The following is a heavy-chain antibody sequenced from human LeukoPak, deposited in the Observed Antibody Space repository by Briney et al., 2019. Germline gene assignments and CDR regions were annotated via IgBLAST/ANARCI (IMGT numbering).Heavy chain of an antibody. CDR1: GYTFSDYY. Sequence: PGGCLRLSWAASGYTFSDYYMSWMRQAPGKGLEWVSYISSSGSTTYYADSVKGRFTISRDNSKNTMYLQMNSLRVGDTAVYYCAKASAVRGYYYYGMDVWGQGTTVTVSS. CDR2: ISSSGSTT. J-gene: IGHJ6*02. D-gene: IGHD3-10*02. V-gene: IGHV3-11*01. CDR3: AKASAVRGYYYYGMDV.